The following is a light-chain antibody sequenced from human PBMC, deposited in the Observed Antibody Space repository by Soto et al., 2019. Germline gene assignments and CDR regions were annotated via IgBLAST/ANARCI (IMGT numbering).Light chain of an antibody. CDR2: RTS. V-gene: IGKV3-15*01. Sequence: ETVMTQSPATLSVSPGERATLSCRASQSISSNLAWYQQKPGQAPRLLMFRTSTRATGVPVRFSGSGSGTEFNITISSLQSEDFAVYYCQQYNNWPRATFGGGTKVEIK. CDR1: QSISSN. CDR3: QQYNNWPRAT. J-gene: IGKJ4*01.